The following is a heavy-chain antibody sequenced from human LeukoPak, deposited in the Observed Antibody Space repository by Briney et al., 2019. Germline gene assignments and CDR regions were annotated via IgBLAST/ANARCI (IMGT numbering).Heavy chain of an antibody. Sequence: TGGSLQISCAASGFRFEDHGVSWVRHVPGKGLEWVCGINKKGGSSAYGDSVKGRFTISRDKAKNSVHLQMNNLRVEDTAVYFCARDSNVDVEEVPIDAFYYYYYYMDVWGTGTTVIGSS. CDR3: ARDSNVDVEEVPIDAFYYYYYYMDV. D-gene: IGHD3-10*02. CDR2: INKKGGSS. V-gene: IGHV3-20*04. J-gene: IGHJ6*03. CDR1: GFRFEDHG.